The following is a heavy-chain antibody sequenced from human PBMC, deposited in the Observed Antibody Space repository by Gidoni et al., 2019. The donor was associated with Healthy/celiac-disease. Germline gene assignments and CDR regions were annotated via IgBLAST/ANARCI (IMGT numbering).Heavy chain of an antibody. CDR2: ITYSGST. V-gene: IGHV4-31*03. Sequence: QVQLQESGPGLVHPSQTLSLTCTVSDGSISSGGYYLSWIRQHPGQGLEWIGYITYSGSTYYNPSLKSRVTISVDTSKNQFSLKLSSVTAADTAVYYCARSRSSWSHFDYWGQGTLVTVSS. CDR1: DGSISSGGYY. CDR3: ARSRSSWSHFDY. J-gene: IGHJ4*02. D-gene: IGHD6-13*01.